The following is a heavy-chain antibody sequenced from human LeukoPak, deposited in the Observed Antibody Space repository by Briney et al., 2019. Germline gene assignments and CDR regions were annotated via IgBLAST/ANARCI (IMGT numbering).Heavy chain of an antibody. Sequence: PSETLSLTCTVSGGSMSNYYWSWVRRTPGKGLEWIGYISYSGSTNHNPPLKSRVTISADTSKNRFSLKLSSVTAADTAVYYCARRGRAAGKYGGYEYWYFDYWGQGTLVTVSS. J-gene: IGHJ4*02. CDR3: ARRGRAAGKYGGYEYWYFDY. CDR1: GGSMSNYY. CDR2: ISYSGST. V-gene: IGHV4-59*08. D-gene: IGHD5-12*01.